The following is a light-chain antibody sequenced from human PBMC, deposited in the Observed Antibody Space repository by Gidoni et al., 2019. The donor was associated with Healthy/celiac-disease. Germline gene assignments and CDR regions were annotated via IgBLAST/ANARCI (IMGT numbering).Light chain of an antibody. V-gene: IGKV1-27*01. CDR3: QKYNSAPPGAFT. Sequence: DIQMTQSPSSLSASVGDRVTITCRASQGISNYLAWYQQKPGKVPKLLIYAASTLQSGVPPRFSGSGSGTDFTLTISSLQPEDVATYYCQKYNSAPPGAFTFGPGTKVDIK. CDR2: AAS. CDR1: QGISNY. J-gene: IGKJ3*01.